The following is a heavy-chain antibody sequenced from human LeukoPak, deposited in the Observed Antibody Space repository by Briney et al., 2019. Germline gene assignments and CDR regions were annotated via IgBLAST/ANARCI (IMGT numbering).Heavy chain of an antibody. CDR2: ISYSGST. CDR1: GGSINSYY. D-gene: IGHD3-10*01. CDR3: ARHPELYFFDY. V-gene: IGHV4-59*08. Sequence: PSETLSLTCTVSGGSINSYYWSWIRQPPGKGLEWIGYISYSGSTNYNPSLKSRVTISADTSKNQVSLTLSSVTAADTAVYYCARHPELYFFDYWGQGTLVTVSS. J-gene: IGHJ4*02.